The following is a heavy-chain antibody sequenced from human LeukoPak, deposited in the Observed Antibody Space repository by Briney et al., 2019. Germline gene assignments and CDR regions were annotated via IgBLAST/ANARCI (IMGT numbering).Heavy chain of an antibody. CDR1: GFTFSSYS. D-gene: IGHD6-13*01. CDR3: ARGGQLVDY. J-gene: IGHJ4*02. Sequence: PGGSLRLSCAASGFTFSSYSMNWVRQAPGKGLEWVSYISSSSSTIYYADSVKGRFTISRDNAKNSLYLQMNSLRAEDTAVYYCARGGQLVDYWGQGTLVTVSS. V-gene: IGHV3-48*04. CDR2: ISSSSSTI.